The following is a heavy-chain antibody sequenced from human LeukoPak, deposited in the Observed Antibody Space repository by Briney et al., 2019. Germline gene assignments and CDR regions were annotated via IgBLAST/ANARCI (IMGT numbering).Heavy chain of an antibody. CDR3: AKYPRYSSGWWGDY. Sequence: GGSLRLSCAASGFTFSSYAMSWVRQAPGKGLEWVSAISGSGGSTYYADSVKGRFTISRDNSKNTLYLRMNSLRAEDTAVYYCAKYPRYSSGWWGDYWGQGTLVTVSS. J-gene: IGHJ4*02. CDR2: ISGSGGST. V-gene: IGHV3-23*01. D-gene: IGHD6-19*01. CDR1: GFTFSSYA.